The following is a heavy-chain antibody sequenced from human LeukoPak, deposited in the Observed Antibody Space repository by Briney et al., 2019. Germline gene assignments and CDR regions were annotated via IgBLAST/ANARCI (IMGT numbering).Heavy chain of an antibody. Sequence: SETLSLTCAVYGGSFSGYYWSWIRQPPGKGLEWIGEINHSGSTNYNPSLKSRVTISVDTSKNQFSLKLSSVTAADTAVYYCARVRVAGPGYCSGGSCYDYYYYMDVWGKGTTVTVSS. CDR1: GGSFSGYY. CDR3: ARVRVAGPGYCSGGSCYDYYYYMDV. D-gene: IGHD2-15*01. V-gene: IGHV4-34*01. CDR2: INHSGST. J-gene: IGHJ6*03.